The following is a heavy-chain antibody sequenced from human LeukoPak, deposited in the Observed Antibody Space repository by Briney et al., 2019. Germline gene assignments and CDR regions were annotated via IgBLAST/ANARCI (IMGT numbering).Heavy chain of an antibody. V-gene: IGHV3-53*01. Sequence: GGSLRLSCAASGFSVSNSYMSWVRQAPGKAPEWVSVIYSGGSTYYAEAVKGRFTISRDNSKNTLYLQMNSLRAEDTAVYYCARSRGGNSGFDYWGQGTLVTVSS. CDR1: GFSVSNSY. D-gene: IGHD4-23*01. CDR2: IYSGGST. J-gene: IGHJ4*02. CDR3: ARSRGGNSGFDY.